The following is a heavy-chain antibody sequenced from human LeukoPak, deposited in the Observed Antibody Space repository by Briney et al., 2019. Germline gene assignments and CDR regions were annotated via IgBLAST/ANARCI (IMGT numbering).Heavy chain of an antibody. CDR2: MDTDGRTT. CDR3: AKVLSRSNSGWPHGFDY. CDR1: GFNFGSYW. J-gene: IGHJ4*02. V-gene: IGHV3-74*01. D-gene: IGHD5-12*01. Sequence: GGSLRLSCVVSGFNFGSYWMHWVRQVPGKGLVWVSRMDTDGRTTDYADSVKGRFTISRDKSKNTLYLQMNSLRVEDTAVYYCAKVLSRSNSGWPHGFDYWGQGTLVTVSS.